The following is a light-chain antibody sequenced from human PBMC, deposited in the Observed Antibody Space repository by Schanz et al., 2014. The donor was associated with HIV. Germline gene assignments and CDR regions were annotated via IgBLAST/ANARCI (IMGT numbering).Light chain of an antibody. CDR2: RSS. CDR3: QQYGSSPPT. CDR1: QSVSSN. V-gene: IGKV3-20*01. Sequence: EIVLTQSPGTLSLSPGERATLSCRASQSVSSNLAWYQQKPGQAPRLLIYRSSTRATGIPARFSGSGSGTEFTLTISSLQPEDFAVYHCQQYGSSPPTFGQGTKVEIK. J-gene: IGKJ1*01.